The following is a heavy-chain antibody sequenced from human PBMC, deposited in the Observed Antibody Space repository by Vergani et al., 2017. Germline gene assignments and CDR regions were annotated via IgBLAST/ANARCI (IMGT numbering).Heavy chain of an antibody. Sequence: QVQLVQSGAEVKKPGSSVKVSCKASGGTFSSYAISWVRQAPGQGLEWMGRIIPILGIANYAQKFQGSVTITADKSTSTAYMELSSLRSEDTAVYYCANSLQVVGWSIVIPTWDDYYMDVWGKGTTVTVSS. CDR1: GGTFSSYA. CDR3: ANSLQVVGWSIVIPTWDDYYMDV. CDR2: IIPILGIA. D-gene: IGHD2/OR15-2a*01. J-gene: IGHJ6*03. V-gene: IGHV1-69*04.